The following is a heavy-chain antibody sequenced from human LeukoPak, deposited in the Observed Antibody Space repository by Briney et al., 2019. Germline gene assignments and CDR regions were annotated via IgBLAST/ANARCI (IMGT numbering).Heavy chain of an antibody. V-gene: IGHV3-66*01. CDR2: IYSGGDT. Sequence: GGSLRLSCAASGFTDSRNYMSWVRQAPGKGPEWVSVIYSGGDTDYADSVKGRFTISRDNSKNMLYLQMNSLRVEDTAVYYCARWPTIFGGWGQGTLVIVSS. J-gene: IGHJ4*02. CDR1: GFTDSRNY. D-gene: IGHD3-3*01. CDR3: ARWPTIFGG.